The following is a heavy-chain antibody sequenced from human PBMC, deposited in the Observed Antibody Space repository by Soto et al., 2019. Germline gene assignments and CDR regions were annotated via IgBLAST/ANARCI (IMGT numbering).Heavy chain of an antibody. J-gene: IGHJ4*02. CDR3: ARAAYYDSSGYLDY. CDR1: GGSISSCDYY. D-gene: IGHD3-22*01. CDR2: IYYSGST. V-gene: IGHV4-30-4*01. Sequence: PSETLSLTCTVSGGSISSCDYYWSWIRHPPGKGLEWIGYIYYSGSTYYNPSLKSRVTISVDTSKNQFSLKLSSVTAADTAVYYCARAAYYDSSGYLDYWGQGTLVTVSS.